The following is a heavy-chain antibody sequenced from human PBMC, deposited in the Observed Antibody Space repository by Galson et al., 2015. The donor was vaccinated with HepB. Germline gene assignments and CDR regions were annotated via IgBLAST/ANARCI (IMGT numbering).Heavy chain of an antibody. CDR3: AREGPPNIVGATRAFDY. V-gene: IGHV1-18*04. J-gene: IGHJ4*02. CDR1: GYTFTSYG. D-gene: IGHD1-26*01. CDR2: ISAYNGNT. Sequence: QSGAEVKKPGASVKVSCKASGYTFTSYGISWVRQAPGQGLEWMGWISAYNGNTNYAQKLQGRVTITADKSTSTAYMELSSLRSEDTAVYYCAREGPPNIVGATRAFDYWGQGTLVTVSS.